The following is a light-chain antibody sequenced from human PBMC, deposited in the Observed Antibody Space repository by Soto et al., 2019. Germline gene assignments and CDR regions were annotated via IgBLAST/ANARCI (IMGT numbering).Light chain of an antibody. CDR3: QQYGSSGT. J-gene: IGKJ1*01. CDR1: QSVSSSY. V-gene: IGKV3-20*01. CDR2: GAS. Sequence: EIVLTQSPGTLSLSPGERATLSCRASQSVSSSYLAWYQQKPGQAPRLLIYGASSRTTGIPDRFSGSGSGTDFTRTISRLEPEDFAVYYCQQYGSSGTFGQGTKVDI.